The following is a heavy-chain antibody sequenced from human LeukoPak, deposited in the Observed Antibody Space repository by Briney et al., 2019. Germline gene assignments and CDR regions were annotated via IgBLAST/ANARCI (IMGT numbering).Heavy chain of an antibody. D-gene: IGHD4-17*01. Sequence: AASVKVSCKASGYTFTSYGISWVRQAPGQGLEWMGWISAYNGSTNYAQKLQGRVTITADKSTSTAYMELSSLRSEDTAVYYCAREDYGDRLFGYWGQGTLVTVSS. CDR1: GYTFTSYG. CDR2: ISAYNGST. V-gene: IGHV1-18*01. J-gene: IGHJ4*02. CDR3: AREDYGDRLFGY.